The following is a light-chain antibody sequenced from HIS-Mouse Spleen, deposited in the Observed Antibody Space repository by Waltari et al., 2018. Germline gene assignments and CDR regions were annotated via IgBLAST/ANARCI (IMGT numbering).Light chain of an antibody. CDR3: QAWDSSTVV. CDR1: QLVDKY. J-gene: IGLJ2*01. V-gene: IGLV3-1*01. Sequence: SYELTQPPSVSVSPGQTASITCSGDQLVDKYACWYLHKPGQSPVLVIYQDSKRPSGIPERFSGSNSGNTATLTISGTQAMDEADYYCQAWDSSTVVFGGGTKLTVL. CDR2: QDS.